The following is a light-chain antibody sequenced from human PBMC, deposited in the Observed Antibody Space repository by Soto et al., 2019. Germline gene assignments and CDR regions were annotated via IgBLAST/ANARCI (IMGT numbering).Light chain of an antibody. CDR2: KAS. Sequence: DIQMTQSPSTLSASVGDRVTITCRASQRISSWLAWYQQKPGKAPKLLIYKASSLESGVPSRFSGSGSGTEFTLTISSLQPDDFATYYCQQYETFGQGTKVEIK. J-gene: IGKJ1*01. V-gene: IGKV1-5*03. CDR1: QRISSW. CDR3: QQYET.